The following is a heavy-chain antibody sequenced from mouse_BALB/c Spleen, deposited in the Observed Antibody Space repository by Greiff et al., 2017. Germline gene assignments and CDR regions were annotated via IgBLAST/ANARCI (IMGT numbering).Heavy chain of an antibody. CDR1: GFTFSSFG. CDR2: ISSGSSTI. CDR3: ASGNLPFAY. V-gene: IGHV5-17*02. J-gene: IGHJ3*01. Sequence: EVQLVESGGGLVQPGGSRKLSCAASGFTFSSFGMHWVRQAPEKGLEWVAYISSGSSTIYYADTVKGRFTISRDNPKNTLFLQMTSLRSEDTAMYYCASGNLPFAYWGQGTLVTVSA. D-gene: IGHD2-1*01.